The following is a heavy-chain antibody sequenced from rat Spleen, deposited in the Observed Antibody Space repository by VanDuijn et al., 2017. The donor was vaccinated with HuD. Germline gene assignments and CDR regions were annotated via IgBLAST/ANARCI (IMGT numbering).Heavy chain of an antibody. CDR2: IWGDGST. CDR1: GFSLTSTG. CDR3: ARFDYGGSYFDY. V-gene: IGHV2-1*01. D-gene: IGHD1-11*01. J-gene: IGHJ2*01. Sequence: QVQLKESGPGLVQPSQTLSLTCSVSGFSLTSTGISWVRQFPGKGLEWMGGIWGDGSTRYNSALESRLSIDRDTSKSQVFLKMNSLQTEDTATYFCARFDYGGSYFDYWGQGVMVTVSS.